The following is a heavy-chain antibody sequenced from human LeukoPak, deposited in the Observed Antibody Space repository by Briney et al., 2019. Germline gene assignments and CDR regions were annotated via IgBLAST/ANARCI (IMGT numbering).Heavy chain of an antibody. Sequence: SVKVSCKASGGTFNNSDISWVRQPPGQGLEWLGGIMPLFGTAGYAQKFQGRVTITKDESKRTVYLELISLTSDDTAVYYCARDVHGDYGSGWFDPWGQGTLVSVSS. J-gene: IGHJ5*02. CDR2: IMPLFGTA. V-gene: IGHV1-69*05. CDR3: ARDVHGDYGSGWFDP. D-gene: IGHD4-17*01. CDR1: GGTFNNSD.